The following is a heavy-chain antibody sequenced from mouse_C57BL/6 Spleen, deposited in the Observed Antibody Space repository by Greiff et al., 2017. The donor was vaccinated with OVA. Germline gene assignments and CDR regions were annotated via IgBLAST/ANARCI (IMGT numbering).Heavy chain of an antibody. CDR3: ARNSYYDPYAMDY. Sequence: VQLQQSGPGLVQPSQSLSITCTASGFSLTSYGVHWVRQSPGKGLEWLGVIWSGGSTDYNAAFISRLSISKDNSKSQVFFKMNSLQADDTAIYYCARNSYYDPYAMDYWGQGTSVTVSS. CDR2: IWSGGST. J-gene: IGHJ4*01. D-gene: IGHD1-1*02. V-gene: IGHV2-2*01. CDR1: GFSLTSYG.